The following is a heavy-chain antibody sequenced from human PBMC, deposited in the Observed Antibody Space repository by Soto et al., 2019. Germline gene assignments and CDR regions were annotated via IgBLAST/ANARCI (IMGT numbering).Heavy chain of an antibody. V-gene: IGHV4-31*03. J-gene: IGHJ2*01. CDR3: ARGVRVGDRRIWYSDL. CDR2: TYDSVNT. Sequence: QVQLLESGPGLVKPSQTLSLTCSVSGGSIRTRTNYWSWIRQHPVKGLEWIASTYDSVNTYFNPSLEGRTTIPGHIFDYRFPLKVPPGTAGNTAVYFWARGVRVGDRRIWYSDLWGRGTLVTVPS. CDR1: GGSIRTRTNY. D-gene: IGHD1-26*01.